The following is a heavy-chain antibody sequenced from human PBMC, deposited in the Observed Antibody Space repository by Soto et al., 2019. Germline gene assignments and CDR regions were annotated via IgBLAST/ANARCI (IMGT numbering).Heavy chain of an antibody. J-gene: IGHJ4*02. CDR2: IYWDDDK. CDR1: GFSLSSTRVA. Sequence: QITLKESGPTLVKPTQTLTLTCTFSGFSLSSTRVAVGWIRQPPGKALEWLALIYWDDDKRYSPFLKSRLTITKDTSKNKVVLTMTNLDPVDTATYPCAHSVVAGLGYYFDYWGRGTLGTVSS. D-gene: IGHD6-19*01. V-gene: IGHV2-5*02. CDR3: AHSVVAGLGYYFDY.